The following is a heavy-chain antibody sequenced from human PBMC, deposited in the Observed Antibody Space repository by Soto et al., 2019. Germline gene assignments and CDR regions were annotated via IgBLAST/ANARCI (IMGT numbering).Heavy chain of an antibody. CDR3: ARDLNQLYRAFDI. J-gene: IGHJ3*02. V-gene: IGHV1-69*13. CDR2: IIPIFGTA. D-gene: IGHD2-2*02. Sequence: SVKVSCKASGGTFSSYAISWERQAPGQGLEWMGGIIPIFGTANYAQKFQGRVTITADESTSTAYMELSSLRSEDTAVYYCARDLNQLYRAFDIWGQGTMVTVS. CDR1: GGTFSSYA.